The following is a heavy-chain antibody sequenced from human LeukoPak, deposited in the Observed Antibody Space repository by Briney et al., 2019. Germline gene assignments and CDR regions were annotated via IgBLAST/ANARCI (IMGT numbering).Heavy chain of an antibody. V-gene: IGHV3-23*01. J-gene: IGHJ4*02. D-gene: IGHD3-16*01. CDR2: ISGSGGGT. CDR1: GITLSNYG. CDR3: AKRGIVIRAVLVVGFHKEAYFFDC. Sequence: GGYLRRSCAVSGITLSNYGMSWVRQAPGRGLEWVAGISGSGGGTNYADSVRGRFTISRDNPKNTLYLQMNSLRAEDTAVYFCAKRGIVIRAVLVVGFHKEAYFFDCWGQGALVTVSS.